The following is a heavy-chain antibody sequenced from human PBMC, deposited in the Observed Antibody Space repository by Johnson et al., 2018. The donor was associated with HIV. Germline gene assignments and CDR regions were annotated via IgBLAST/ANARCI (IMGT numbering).Heavy chain of an antibody. Sequence: VQLVESGGGLVKPGESLRLSCAASGFTFSNAWMSWVRQAPGKGLEWVGRIKSKTDGETTDYAAPVKGRFTISRDDSKNTLYVQMNSLRAEDTAVYYCAKSTQANIRRESGPYGALDIWGQGTMVTVSS. V-gene: IGHV3-15*01. D-gene: IGHD3-10*01. CDR1: GFTFSNAW. CDR2: IKSKTDGETT. CDR3: AKSTQANIRRESGPYGALDI. J-gene: IGHJ3*02.